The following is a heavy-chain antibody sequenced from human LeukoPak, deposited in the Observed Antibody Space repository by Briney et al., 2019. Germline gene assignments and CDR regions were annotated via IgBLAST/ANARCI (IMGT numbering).Heavy chain of an antibody. CDR3: ARSGPISLRF. D-gene: IGHD2/OR15-2a*01. V-gene: IGHV1-8*02. Sequence: ASVKVSCKASGGTFSSYAISWVRQAPGQGLEWMGWMNPNSGNTGYAQKFQGRVTLTWTTSISTAYVELSSLKSEDTAVYFCARSGPISLRFWGQGTLVTVSS. CDR2: MNPNSGNT. CDR1: GGTFSSYA. J-gene: IGHJ4*02.